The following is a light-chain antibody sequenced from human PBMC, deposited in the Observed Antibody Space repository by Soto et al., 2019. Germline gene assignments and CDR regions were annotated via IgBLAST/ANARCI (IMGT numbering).Light chain of an antibody. J-gene: IGKJ3*01. CDR2: DAS. V-gene: IGKV3-11*01. CDR3: QRRSYPFT. Sequence: EIVLTQSPATLSLSPGERATLSCRASQNVRTYLAWYQQKPGQAPRLLIYDASNRATGIPARFTGSGSGTDFTLTISSLEPEDFAVYYCQRRSYPFTFVPGTKVAIK. CDR1: QNVRTY.